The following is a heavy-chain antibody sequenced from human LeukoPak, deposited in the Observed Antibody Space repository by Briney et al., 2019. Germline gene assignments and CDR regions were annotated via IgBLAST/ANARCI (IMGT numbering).Heavy chain of an antibody. CDR3: ASEVDTAMVEYYGMDV. D-gene: IGHD5-18*01. J-gene: IGHJ6*02. CDR1: GGSFSGYY. Sequence: SETLSLTCAVYGGSFSGYYWSWIRQPPGKGPEWIGEINHSGSTNYNPSLKSRVTISVDTSKNQFSLKLSSVTAADTAVYYCASEVDTAMVEYYGMDVWGQGTTVTVSS. CDR2: INHSGST. V-gene: IGHV4-34*01.